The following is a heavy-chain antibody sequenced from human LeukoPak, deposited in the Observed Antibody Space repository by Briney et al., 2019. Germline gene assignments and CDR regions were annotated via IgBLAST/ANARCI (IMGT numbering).Heavy chain of an antibody. Sequence: ASVKVSCKASGGTFSSYAISWVRQAPGQGLEWMGWINPNSGGTNYAQKFQGRVTMTRDTSISTAYMELSRLGSDDTAVYYCARERGPHIVVVTAILFDYWGQGTLVTVSS. CDR1: GGTFSSYA. V-gene: IGHV1-2*02. J-gene: IGHJ4*02. D-gene: IGHD2-21*02. CDR2: INPNSGGT. CDR3: ARERGPHIVVVTAILFDY.